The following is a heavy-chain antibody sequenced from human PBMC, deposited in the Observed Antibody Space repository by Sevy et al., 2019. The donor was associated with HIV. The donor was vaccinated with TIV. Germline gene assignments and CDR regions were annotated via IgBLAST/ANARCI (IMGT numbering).Heavy chain of an antibody. J-gene: IGHJ4*02. D-gene: IGHD7-27*01. V-gene: IGHV3-64D*06. Sequence: GGSLRLSCSASGFPFSNYAMHWVRQAPGKGLEHVSVISNNGGRTYYAESVKGRFTISRDNSKNTLFLHMSSLRPEDTAVYYCVKEDGWAGDSDYWCQGTLVTVSS. CDR1: GFPFSNYA. CDR3: VKEDGWAGDSDY. CDR2: ISNNGGRT.